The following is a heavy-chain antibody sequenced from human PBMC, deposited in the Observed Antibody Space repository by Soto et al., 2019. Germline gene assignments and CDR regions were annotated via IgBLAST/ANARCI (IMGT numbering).Heavy chain of an antibody. J-gene: IGHJ4*02. CDR2: IYYSGST. V-gene: IGHV4-59*08. D-gene: IGHD6-6*01. CDR3: ARRSSSSVFRYFDY. Sequence: SETLSLTCTVSGGSISSYYWSWIRQPPGKGLEWIGYIYYSGSTNYNPSLKSRVTISVDTSKNQFSLKLSSVTAADTAVYYCARRSSSSVFRYFDYWGRGTLVTVSS. CDR1: GGSISSYY.